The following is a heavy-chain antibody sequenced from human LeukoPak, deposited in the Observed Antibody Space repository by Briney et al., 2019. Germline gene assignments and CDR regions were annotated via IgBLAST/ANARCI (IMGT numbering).Heavy chain of an antibody. J-gene: IGHJ6*04. Sequence: GASVKVSCKASGDTFSSYAISRVRQAPGQGLEWMGGIIPTFGTANYAQKFQGRVTITADKSTSTAYMELSSLRSEDTAVYYCARTPIAMVRGSRFSYYGMDVWGKGTTVTVSS. D-gene: IGHD3-10*01. CDR1: GDTFSSYA. CDR3: ARTPIAMVRGSRFSYYGMDV. V-gene: IGHV1-69*06. CDR2: IIPTFGTA.